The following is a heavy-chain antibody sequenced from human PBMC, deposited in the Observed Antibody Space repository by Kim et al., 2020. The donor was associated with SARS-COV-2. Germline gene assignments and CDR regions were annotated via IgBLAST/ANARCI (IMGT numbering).Heavy chain of an antibody. CDR2: ISYDGSNK. CDR3: AKRRGSGSYHTRGGYGMDV. CDR1: GFTFSSYG. V-gene: IGHV3-30*18. Sequence: GGSLRLSCAASGFTFSSYGMHWVRQAPGKGLEWVAVISYDGSNKYYADSVKGRFTISRDNSKNTLYLQMNSLRAEDTAVYYCAKRRGSGSYHTRGGYGMDVWGQGTTVTVSS. D-gene: IGHD3-10*01. J-gene: IGHJ6*02.